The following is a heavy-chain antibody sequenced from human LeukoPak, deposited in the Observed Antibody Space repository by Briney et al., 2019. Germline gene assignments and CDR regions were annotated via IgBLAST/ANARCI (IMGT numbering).Heavy chain of an antibody. CDR2: ISWNSRNI. J-gene: IGHJ6*04. V-gene: IGHV3-9*01. CDR1: GFNFEDFS. Sequence: TAGSLRLSCAASGFNFEDFSMHWLRQPQGHGLKWVSGISWNSRNIHYTDSVRGRFTISRDSAKSSLYLQMNSLRVEDTAMYYCAKGTSFIVGAPDVWGKGTTVTVSS. D-gene: IGHD1-26*01. CDR3: AKGTSFIVGAPDV.